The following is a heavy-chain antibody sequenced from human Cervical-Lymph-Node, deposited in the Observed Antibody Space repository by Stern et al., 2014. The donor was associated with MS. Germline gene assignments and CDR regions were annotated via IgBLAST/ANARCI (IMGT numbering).Heavy chain of an antibody. CDR2: INAGNGNT. J-gene: IGHJ4*02. CDR3: ARDRGVRGVIYYY. V-gene: IGHV1-3*01. D-gene: IGHD3-10*01. Sequence: QVQLVQSGVEVKKPGASVKVSCKASGYTFTSYAMHWVRQAPGQRPEWTGWINAGNGNTKYSQKFQGRVTITRDTSASTAYMELSSLRSEDTAVYYCARDRGVRGVIYYYWGQGTLVTVSS. CDR1: GYTFTSYA.